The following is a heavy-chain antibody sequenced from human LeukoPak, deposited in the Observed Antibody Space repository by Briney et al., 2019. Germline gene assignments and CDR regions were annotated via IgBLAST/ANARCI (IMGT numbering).Heavy chain of an antibody. V-gene: IGHV1-2*02. J-gene: IGHJ4*02. CDR1: GYTFTAYY. CDR3: ARAAAGSYYDY. CDR2: INPNTGDT. Sequence: GASVKVSCKASGYTFTAYYMHWVRQAPGQRLEYMGWINPNTGDTSSAQKFQGRVTMTTDTSISTAYMDLSRLTSDDSAMYYCARAAAGSYYDYWGQGTLVTVSS. D-gene: IGHD1-26*01.